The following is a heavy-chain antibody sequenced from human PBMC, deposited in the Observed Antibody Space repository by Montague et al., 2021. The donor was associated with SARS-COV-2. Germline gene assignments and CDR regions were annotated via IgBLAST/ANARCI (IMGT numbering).Heavy chain of an antibody. CDR3: VRDTGSGQAGFDA. CDR1: GDSVWGNTAA. J-gene: IGHJ4*02. V-gene: IGHV6-1*01. Sequence: CAISGDSVWGNTAAWNWIRQSPSDGLEWLGRTNYRSKWTSDYATSVEGRISIDSDTSKNQFFLHLRSVTPEDTGVYYCVRDTGSGQAGFDAWGQGTLVTVSS. D-gene: IGHD1-1*01. CDR2: TNYRSKWTS.